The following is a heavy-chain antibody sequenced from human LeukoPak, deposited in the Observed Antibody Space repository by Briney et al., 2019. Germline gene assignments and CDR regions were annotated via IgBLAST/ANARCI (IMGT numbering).Heavy chain of an antibody. V-gene: IGHV4-39*01. D-gene: IGHD2-15*01. J-gene: IGHJ4*02. CDR1: GGSISSSSYY. CDR2: IYYSGST. CDR3: ARHDVYCSGGSCSYDY. Sequence: SETLSLTCTVSGGSISSSSYYWGWIRQPPGKGLEYIGRIYYSGSTHSNASLKSRVSISVDTSKNQFSLKLSSVTAADTAVYYCARHDVYCSGGSCSYDYWGQGTLVTVSS.